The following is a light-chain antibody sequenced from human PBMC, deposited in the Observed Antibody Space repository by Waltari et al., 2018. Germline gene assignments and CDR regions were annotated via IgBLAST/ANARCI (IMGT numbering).Light chain of an antibody. J-gene: IGLJ3*02. CDR3: CSYAGSSTWV. CDR1: SIDFGSYHL. CDR2: EVS. V-gene: IGLV2-23*02. Sequence: QSALTQPASVSGSPGQSITISCTGTSIDFGSYHLVSWYQQHPRKAPKLIIYEVSKRPSGVSNRFSGSKSGNTASLTISGLQAEDEADYYCCSYAGSSTWVFGGGTKLTVL.